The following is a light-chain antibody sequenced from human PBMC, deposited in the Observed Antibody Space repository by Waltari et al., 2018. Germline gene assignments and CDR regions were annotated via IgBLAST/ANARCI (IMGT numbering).Light chain of an antibody. Sequence: AIQLTHSPSSLFALVGAGVPSTCRASQGISSALAWYQQKPGKAPKLLIYDASSLESGVPSRFSGSGSGTDFTLTISSLQPEDFATYYCQQFNSYPYTFGQGTKLEIK. CDR2: DAS. CDR1: QGISSA. CDR3: QQFNSYPYT. V-gene: IGKV1-13*02. J-gene: IGKJ2*01.